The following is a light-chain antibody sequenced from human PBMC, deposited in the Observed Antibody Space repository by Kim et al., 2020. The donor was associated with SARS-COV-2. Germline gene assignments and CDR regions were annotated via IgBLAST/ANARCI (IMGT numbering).Light chain of an antibody. Sequence: DIIMTQSPATLSVSPGERVTLSCGASQSVSSNLAWYQQKPGQAPRLLIYEASTRATGIPARFSGSGSGTQFTLTISSLQSEDVALYYWLQYNNWPPLTFGGGTKVDIK. CDR3: LQYNNWPPLT. J-gene: IGKJ4*01. CDR1: QSVSSN. V-gene: IGKV3-15*01. CDR2: EAS.